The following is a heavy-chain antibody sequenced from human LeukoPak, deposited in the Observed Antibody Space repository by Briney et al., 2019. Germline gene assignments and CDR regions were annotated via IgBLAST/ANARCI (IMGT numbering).Heavy chain of an antibody. V-gene: IGHV3-7*01. D-gene: IGHD1-26*01. CDR2: IKQDGSEK. CDR3: ARGGKWELLYYFDY. J-gene: IGHJ4*02. CDR1: GFTFSSFW. Sequence: PGGSLRLSCAASGFTFSSFWMSGVREAPGRGREWVANIKQDGSEKYYVESVKGRFTISRDNAKNSLYLQMNGLRAEDTAVYYCARGGKWELLYYFDYWGQGTLVTVSS.